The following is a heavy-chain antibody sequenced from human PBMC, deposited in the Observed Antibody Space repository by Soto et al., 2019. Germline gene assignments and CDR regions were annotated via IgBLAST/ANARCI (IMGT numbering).Heavy chain of an antibody. V-gene: IGHV1-46*01. CDR2: INPSGGST. CDR1: GYTFTSYY. J-gene: IGHJ3*02. D-gene: IGHD2-2*01. Sequence: ASVKVSCKASGYTFTSYYMHWVRQAPGQGLEWMGIINPSGGSTSYAQKFQGRVTMTRDTSTSTVYMELSSLRSEDTAVYYCARDQGYCSSTSCGGDAFDIWGQGTMVTVSS. CDR3: ARDQGYCSSTSCGGDAFDI.